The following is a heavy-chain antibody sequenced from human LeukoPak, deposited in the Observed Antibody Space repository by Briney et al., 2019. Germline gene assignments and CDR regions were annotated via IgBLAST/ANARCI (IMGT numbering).Heavy chain of an antibody. D-gene: IGHD1-26*01. J-gene: IGHJ4*02. V-gene: IGHV1-46*01. CDR1: GYTFTSYN. CDR3: ARGLDSGSYYQRDYFDY. Sequence: ASVKASCKASGYTFTSYNMHWVRQAPGQGLEWMGIINPSGGGTSYAQKFEGRVTMTRDTSTSTVYMELSSLRSEDTAVYYCARGLDSGSYYQRDYFDYWGQGILVTVSS. CDR2: INPSGGGT.